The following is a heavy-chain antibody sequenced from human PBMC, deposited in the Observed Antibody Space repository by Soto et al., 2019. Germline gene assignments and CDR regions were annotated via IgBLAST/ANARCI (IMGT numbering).Heavy chain of an antibody. CDR3: ARALVTGTTGSLDWFDP. J-gene: IGHJ5*02. CDR1: GGSISSLY. CDR2: IYYTGSI. V-gene: IGHV4-59*11. D-gene: IGHD1-20*01. Sequence: NPSETLSLTCTVSGGSISSLYWSWIRQPPGKGLEWIGYIYYTGSINYNPSLKSRVTISVDTPKNQFSLKVSSVTAADTAVYYCARALVTGTTGSLDWFDPWGQGTLVTVSS.